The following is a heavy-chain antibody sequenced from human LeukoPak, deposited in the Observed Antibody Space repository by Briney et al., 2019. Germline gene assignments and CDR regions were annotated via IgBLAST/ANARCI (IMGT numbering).Heavy chain of an antibody. J-gene: IGHJ4*02. CDR1: GGSSSGYY. D-gene: IGHD5-24*01. CDR2: INHSGST. Sequence: SETLSLTCAVYGGSSSGYYWSWIRQPPGKGLEWIGEINHSGSTNYNPSLKSRVTISVDTSKNQFSLKLSSVTAADTAVYYCAREITLYYFDYWGQGTLVTVSS. V-gene: IGHV4-34*01. CDR3: AREITLYYFDY.